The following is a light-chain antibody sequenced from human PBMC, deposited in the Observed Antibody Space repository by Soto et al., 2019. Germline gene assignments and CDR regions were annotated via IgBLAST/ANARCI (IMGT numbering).Light chain of an antibody. CDR1: QSISDN. J-gene: IGKJ1*01. Sequence: ETVMTQTPATLSLSPGERATLSCRASQSISDNLAWYQQKPGQAPMLIIYTASIRATGIPARFSGSGSGTEFTLTISSLQSEDSAIYYCQQYNDWPPWTFGQGTKVEIK. V-gene: IGKV3-15*01. CDR2: TAS. CDR3: QQYNDWPPWT.